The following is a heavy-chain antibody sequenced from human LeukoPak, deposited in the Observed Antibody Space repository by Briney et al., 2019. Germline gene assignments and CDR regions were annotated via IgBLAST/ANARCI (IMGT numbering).Heavy chain of an antibody. Sequence: GGSLRLSCAASGFTFSSYAMSWVRQAPGKGLEWVSGISGSGGSTYYADSVKGRFTISRDNSKNTLYLQMNSLRAEDTAVYYCARPSTSGIAAAGLKHWGQGTLVTVSS. J-gene: IGHJ4*02. CDR2: ISGSGGST. CDR3: ARPSTSGIAAAGLKH. V-gene: IGHV3-23*01. D-gene: IGHD6-13*01. CDR1: GFTFSSYA.